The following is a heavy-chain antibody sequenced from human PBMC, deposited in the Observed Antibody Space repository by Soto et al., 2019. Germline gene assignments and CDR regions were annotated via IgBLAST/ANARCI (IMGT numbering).Heavy chain of an antibody. CDR3: ASDLSGSYYGSDAFDI. CDR2: ISSSSSYI. J-gene: IGHJ3*02. CDR1: GFTVSSYG. V-gene: IGHV3-21*01. Sequence: GGSLRLSCAASGFTVSSYGMNWVRQAPGKGLEWVSSISSSSSYIYYADSVKGRFTISRDNAKNSLYLQMNSLRAEDTAVYYCASDLSGSYYGSDAFDIWGQGTMVTVSS. D-gene: IGHD1-26*01.